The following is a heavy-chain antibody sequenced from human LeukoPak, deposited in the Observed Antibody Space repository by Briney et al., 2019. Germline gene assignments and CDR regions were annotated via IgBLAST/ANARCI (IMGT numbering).Heavy chain of an antibody. Sequence: ASVKVSCKASGYTFTGYYMHWVRQAPGQGLEWMGIINPSSGGTSYTQKFQGRVTMTRDTSTSTVYVELSNLRSEDSAVYYCAREPRPPGSVNYGPGFDYWGQGSLVTVSP. CDR1: GYTFTGYY. J-gene: IGHJ4*02. V-gene: IGHV1-46*01. CDR3: AREPRPPGSVNYGPGFDY. D-gene: IGHD3-10*01. CDR2: INPSSGGT.